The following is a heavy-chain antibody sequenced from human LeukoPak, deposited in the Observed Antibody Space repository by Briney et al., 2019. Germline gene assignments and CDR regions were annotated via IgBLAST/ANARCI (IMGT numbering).Heavy chain of an antibody. CDR1: GGSFSGYY. J-gene: IGHJ6*02. D-gene: IGHD3-22*01. CDR3: ARGRVDYYDSSGYPPYYGMDV. Sequence: KPSETLSLTCAVYGGSFSGYYWSWIRQPPGKGLEWIGEINHSGSTNYNPSLKSRVTISVDTSKNQFSLKLSSVTAADTAVYYCARGRVDYYDSSGYPPYYGMDVWGQGTTVTVSS. V-gene: IGHV4-34*01. CDR2: INHSGST.